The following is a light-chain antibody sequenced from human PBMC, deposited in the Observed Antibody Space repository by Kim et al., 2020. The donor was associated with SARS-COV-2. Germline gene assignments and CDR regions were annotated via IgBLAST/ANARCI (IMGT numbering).Light chain of an antibody. J-gene: IGLJ3*02. V-gene: IGLV1-47*01. CDR3: AAWDDSLSGRV. CDR2: RNN. Sequence: GQRVTSTCPGRSSNIGSNYVYWYQQLPGTAPKLLIYRNNQRPSGVPDRFSGSKSGTAASLAISGLRSEDEADYYCAAWDDSLSGRVFGGGTQLTVL. CDR1: SSNIGSNY.